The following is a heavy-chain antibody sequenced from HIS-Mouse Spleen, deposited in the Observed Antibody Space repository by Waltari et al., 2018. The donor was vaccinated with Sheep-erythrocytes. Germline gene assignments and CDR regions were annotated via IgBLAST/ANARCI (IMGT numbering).Heavy chain of an antibody. Sequence: QLQLQESGPGLVKPSETLSLTCTVSGGSISSSSYYWGWIRQPPGKGLEWIGSIDYSGSTYYNPSLKSRVTLSVDTSKNQFSLKLSSVTAADTAVYYCARHKDTAMVHFDYWGQGTLVTVSS. CDR2: IDYSGST. V-gene: IGHV4-39*01. D-gene: IGHD5-18*01. J-gene: IGHJ4*02. CDR3: ARHKDTAMVHFDY. CDR1: GGSISSSSYY.